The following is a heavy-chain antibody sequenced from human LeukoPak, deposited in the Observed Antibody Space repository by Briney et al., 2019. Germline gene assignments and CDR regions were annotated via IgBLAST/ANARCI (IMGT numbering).Heavy chain of an antibody. J-gene: IGHJ3*02. CDR2: ISNSSSTI. CDR1: GFTFSSYS. V-gene: IGHV3-48*01. D-gene: IGHD2-21*01. CDR3: ASFDGVVIAYDAFDI. Sequence: SGGSLRLSCAASGFTFSSYSMNWVRQAPGKGLEWVSYISNSSSTIYYADSVKGRFTISRDNAKNSLYLQMNSLRAEDTAVYYCASFDGVVIAYDAFDIWGQGTMVTVSS.